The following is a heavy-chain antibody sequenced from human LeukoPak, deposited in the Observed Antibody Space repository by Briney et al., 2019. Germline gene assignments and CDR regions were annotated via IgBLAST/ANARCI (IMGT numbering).Heavy chain of an antibody. CDR3: ARGPQLWFYDY. CDR2: IIPIFGTA. V-gene: IGHV1-69*06. J-gene: IGHJ4*02. D-gene: IGHD5-18*01. Sequence: EASVKVSCKASGGTFSSYAISWVRQAPGQGLEWMGGIIPIFGTANYAQKFQGRVTITADKSTSTAYMELSSLRSEDTAVYYCARGPQLWFYDYWGQGTLVTVSS. CDR1: GGTFSSYA.